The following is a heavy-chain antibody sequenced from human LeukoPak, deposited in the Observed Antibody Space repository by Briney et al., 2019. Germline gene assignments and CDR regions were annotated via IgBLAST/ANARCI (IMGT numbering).Heavy chain of an antibody. CDR1: GGSISSGGYY. V-gene: IGHV4-31*03. D-gene: IGHD5-24*01. Sequence: PSQTLSLTRTVSGGSISSGGYYWSWTRQHPGEGREWIGYIYYSGSSYYNPSLRSRVTISVDTSKNHFSLKLSSVTAADTAVYYCARNRDGYNSFDYWGQGTLVTVSS. CDR2: IYYSGSS. J-gene: IGHJ4*02. CDR3: ARNRDGYNSFDY.